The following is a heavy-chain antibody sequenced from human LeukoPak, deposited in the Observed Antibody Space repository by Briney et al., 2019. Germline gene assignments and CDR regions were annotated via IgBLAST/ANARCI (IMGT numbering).Heavy chain of an antibody. D-gene: IGHD2-2*01. CDR3: YANPIVVVPAAHDY. CDR1: GASISGSGYY. CDR2: IYDSGST. V-gene: IGHV4-39*07. Sequence: PSETLSLTCTVSGASISGSGYYWGWIRQPPGKGLEWIGNIYDSGSTYYNPSLKSRVTISVNTSKNQFSLQLMSVTATDTAVYYCYANPIVVVPAAHDYWGQGTLVTVSS. J-gene: IGHJ4*02.